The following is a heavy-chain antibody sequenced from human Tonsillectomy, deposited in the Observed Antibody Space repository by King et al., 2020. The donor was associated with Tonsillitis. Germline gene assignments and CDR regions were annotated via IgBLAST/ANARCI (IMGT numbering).Heavy chain of an antibody. D-gene: IGHD1-26*01. V-gene: IGHV1-2*02. J-gene: IGHJ4*02. Sequence: VQLVESGAEVKKPGASVKVFCKVSVYTLTGYHMHWVRQSPGQGREGMGCINPNSGGTNHAQKFQGRVTMTRDTSISTAYMELSSLRSDDTAVYYCTRNGGSLDYWGQGTLVTVSS. CDR3: TRNGGSLDY. CDR1: VYTLTGYH. CDR2: INPNSGGT.